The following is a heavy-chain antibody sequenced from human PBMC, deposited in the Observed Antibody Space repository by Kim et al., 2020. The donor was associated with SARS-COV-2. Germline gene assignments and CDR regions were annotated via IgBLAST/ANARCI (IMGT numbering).Heavy chain of an antibody. CDR2: ISGSGGST. CDR3: AKDLYCGGDCFPNWYFDL. Sequence: GGSLRLSCAASGFTFSSYAMSWVRQAPGKGLEWVSAISGSGGSTYYADSVKGRFTISRDNSKNTLYLQMNSLRAEDTAVYYCAKDLYCGGDCFPNWYFDLWGRGTLVTVSS. CDR1: GFTFSSYA. D-gene: IGHD2-21*02. J-gene: IGHJ2*01. V-gene: IGHV3-23*01.